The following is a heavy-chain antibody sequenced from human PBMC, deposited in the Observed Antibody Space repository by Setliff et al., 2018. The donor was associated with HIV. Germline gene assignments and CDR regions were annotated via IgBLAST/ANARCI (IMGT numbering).Heavy chain of an antibody. V-gene: IGHV4-38-2*01. D-gene: IGHD5-18*01. CDR3: ARTLRAAAMGYYYYYMDL. CDR2: IYHSGST. Sequence: SETLSLTCAVSGYSISSGYYWGWIRQPPGKGLEWIGSIYHSGSTYNNPSLKSRVTISVDTSKNQFSLKLTSVTAADTAVYYCARTLRAAAMGYYYYYMDLWGEGTTVTVSS. CDR1: GYSISSGYY. J-gene: IGHJ6*03.